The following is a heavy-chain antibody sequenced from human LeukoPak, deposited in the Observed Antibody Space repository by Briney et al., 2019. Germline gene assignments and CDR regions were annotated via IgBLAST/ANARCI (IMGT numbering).Heavy chain of an antibody. D-gene: IGHD3-16*01. V-gene: IGHV4-59*01. CDR1: AGSISSYY. J-gene: IGHJ6*02. Sequence: SETLSLTCTVSAGSISSYYWSWIRQPPGKGLEWIGYIYSSGSANYNPSLKSRVTISVDTSKNQFSLKLSSVTAADTAVYYCARVDEGGYYYYGMDVWGQGTTVTVSS. CDR3: ARVDEGGYYYYGMDV. CDR2: IYSSGSA.